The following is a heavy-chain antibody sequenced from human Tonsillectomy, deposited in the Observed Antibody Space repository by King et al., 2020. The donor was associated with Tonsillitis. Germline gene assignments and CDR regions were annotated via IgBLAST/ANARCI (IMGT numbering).Heavy chain of an antibody. Sequence: VQLVESGGGLVQPGGSLRLSCAASGFTFSSYEMNWVRQAPGKGLEWVSYISSSCSTIYYADSVKGRFTISRDNAKNSLYLQMNSLRAEDTAVYYCARPTDYYGSGSYYNYFDYWGQGTLVTVSS. CDR2: ISSSCSTI. V-gene: IGHV3-48*03. J-gene: IGHJ4*02. CDR1: GFTFSSYE. D-gene: IGHD3-10*01. CDR3: ARPTDYYGSGSYYNYFDY.